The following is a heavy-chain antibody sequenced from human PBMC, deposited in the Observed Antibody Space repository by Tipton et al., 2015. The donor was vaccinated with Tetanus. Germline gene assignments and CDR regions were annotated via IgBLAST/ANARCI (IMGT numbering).Heavy chain of an antibody. Sequence: SLRLSCAASGFTFSSYWMSWVRQAPGKGLEWVANIKHDETEKYYVDSVRGRFNISRDNAKRSLYLQIDSLRAEDTAVYYCARERGTSGWGFWGQGTLVSVSS. CDR3: ARERGTSGWGF. CDR1: GFTFSSYW. CDR2: IKHDETEK. D-gene: IGHD6-19*01. J-gene: IGHJ4*02. V-gene: IGHV3-7*01.